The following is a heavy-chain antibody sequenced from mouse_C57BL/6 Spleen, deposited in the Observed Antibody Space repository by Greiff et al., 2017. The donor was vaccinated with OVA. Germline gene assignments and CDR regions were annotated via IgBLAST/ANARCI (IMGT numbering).Heavy chain of an antibody. J-gene: IGHJ3*01. V-gene: IGHV5-4*01. CDR3: AREPAFAY. Sequence: EVNLVESGGGLVKPGGSLKLSCAASGFTFSSYAMSWVRQTPEKRLEWVATISDGGSYTYYPDNVKGRFTISRDNAKNNLYLQMSHLKSEDTAMYYCAREPAFAYWGQGTLVTVSA. CDR2: ISDGGSYT. CDR1: GFTFSSYA.